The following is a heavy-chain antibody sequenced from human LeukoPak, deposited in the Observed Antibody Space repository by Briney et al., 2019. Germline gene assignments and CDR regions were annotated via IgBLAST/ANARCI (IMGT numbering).Heavy chain of an antibody. J-gene: IGHJ4*02. D-gene: IGHD6-19*01. CDR2: IKQDGSEK. V-gene: IGHV3-7*01. Sequence: GGSLRLSCAASGFTFSSYWMSWVRQAPGKGLEWVANIKQDGSEKYYVDSVKGRFTISRDNAKNSLYLQMNSLRAEDTAVYYCARVSSLWLVQGVFDYWGQGTLVTVSS. CDR1: GFTFSSYW. CDR3: ARVSSLWLVQGVFDY.